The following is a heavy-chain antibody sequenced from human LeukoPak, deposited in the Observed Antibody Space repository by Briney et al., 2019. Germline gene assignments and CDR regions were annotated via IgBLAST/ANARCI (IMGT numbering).Heavy chain of an antibody. J-gene: IGHJ4*02. CDR3: ARDHCSPGTCLGGH. CDR2: IIPSLDVA. V-gene: IGHV1-69*04. CDR1: GYIFSNYG. D-gene: IGHD2-15*01. Sequence: ASVKVSCKASGYIFSNYGIGWVRQAPGQGLEWIGRIIPSLDVANYAQKFQGRVTLSVDRDTATTYMEVTSLRSEDTAIYYCARDHCSPGTCLGGHWGQGTLVTVSS.